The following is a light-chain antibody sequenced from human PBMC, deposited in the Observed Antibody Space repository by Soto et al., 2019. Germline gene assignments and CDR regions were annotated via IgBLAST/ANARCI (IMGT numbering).Light chain of an antibody. CDR3: QQYNNWPS. Sequence: EVVMTQSPATLSVSPGERATLSCRASQTVSRNLAWYQQRPGQAPRLLIYDISNRATGVPVRFSGSGSETEINLTIRSLQSEDFAVYFCQQYNNWPSFGQGTRLEIK. CDR2: DIS. CDR1: QTVSRN. V-gene: IGKV3-15*01. J-gene: IGKJ5*01.